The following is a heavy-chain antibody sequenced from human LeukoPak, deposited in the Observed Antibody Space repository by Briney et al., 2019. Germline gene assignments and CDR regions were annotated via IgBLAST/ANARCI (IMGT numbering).Heavy chain of an antibody. D-gene: IGHD4-17*01. V-gene: IGHV1-46*01. CDR2: INPSGGST. Sequence: ASVKVSCKASGYTFTSYYMHWVRQAPGQGLEWMGIINPSGGSTSYAQKFQGRVTMTRDTSTSTVYMELSSLRSEDTAVYYCARDVGHYGDYDASDIWGQGTMVTVSS. CDR1: GYTFTSYY. CDR3: ARDVGHYGDYDASDI. J-gene: IGHJ3*02.